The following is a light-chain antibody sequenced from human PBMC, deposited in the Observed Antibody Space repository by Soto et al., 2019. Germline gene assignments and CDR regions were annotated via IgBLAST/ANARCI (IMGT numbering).Light chain of an antibody. CDR2: DAS. CDR3: QQYGSSPGT. J-gene: IGKJ1*01. Sequence: LTPYPATLSLAPGERAPLSCRASENVRTFVDWYQQKPGQAPRLLIYDASNGATDIPARFSGSGSGTDFTLTISSLEPEDFAVYYCQQYGSSPGTSGQRTKVDI. CDR1: ENVRTF. V-gene: IGKV3-11*01.